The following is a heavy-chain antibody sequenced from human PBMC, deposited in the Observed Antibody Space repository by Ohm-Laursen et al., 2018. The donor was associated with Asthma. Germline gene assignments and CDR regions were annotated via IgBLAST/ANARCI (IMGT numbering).Heavy chain of an antibody. V-gene: IGHV3-9*01. CDR2: ISWNSLSV. CDR1: GFTFDEYA. D-gene: IGHD5-24*01. J-gene: IGHJ4*02. CDR3: ARCHKKVDHEGAY. Sequence: SSLRLSCAASGFTFDEYAMHWVRQTPGKGLEWVSGISWNSLSVDYADSVKGRFTISRDNAKNSLYLQMNSLRVEDTAVYYCARCHKKVDHEGAYWGQGILVTVSS.